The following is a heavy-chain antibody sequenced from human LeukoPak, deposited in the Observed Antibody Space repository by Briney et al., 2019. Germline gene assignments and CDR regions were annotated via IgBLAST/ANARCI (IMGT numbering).Heavy chain of an antibody. CDR3: ARGSPGYLAYDS. CDR2: IGTAGDT. D-gene: IGHD1-1*01. V-gene: IGHV3-13*04. CDR1: GFTFSSYD. Sequence: PGGSLRLSCAASGFTFSSYDMHWVRQATGKGLEWLSAIGTAGDTYYPGSVKGRFTISRENAKNSLYLQMNSLRAGDTAVYYCARGSPGYLAYDSWGQGTLVTVSS. J-gene: IGHJ4*02.